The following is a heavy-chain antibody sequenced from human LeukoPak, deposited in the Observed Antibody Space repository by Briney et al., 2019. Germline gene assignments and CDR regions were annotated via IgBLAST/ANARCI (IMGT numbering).Heavy chain of an antibody. CDR2: ISYDGSNK. CDR1: GFTFSSYA. J-gene: IGHJ4*02. CDR3: ARDLDSGYGYYFDY. D-gene: IGHD5-12*01. Sequence: PGGSLRLSCAASGFTFSSYAMHWVRQAPGKGLEWVAVISYDGSNKYYADSVKGRFTISRDNSKNTLYLQMNSLRAEDTAVYYCARDLDSGYGYYFDYWGQGTLVTVSS. V-gene: IGHV3-30-3*01.